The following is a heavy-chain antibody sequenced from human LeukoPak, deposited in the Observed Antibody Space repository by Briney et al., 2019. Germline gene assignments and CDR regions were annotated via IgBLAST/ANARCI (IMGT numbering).Heavy chain of an antibody. V-gene: IGHV3-30*04. CDR3: ARGFRGIAAVVGYYYVDV. J-gene: IGHJ6*03. CDR2: ISYDGSNK. CDR1: GFTFSSYA. Sequence: PGGSLRLSCAASGFTFSSYAMHWVRQAPGKGLEWVAVISYDGSNKYYADSVKGRFTISRDNSKNTLYLQMNSLRAEDTAVYYCARGFRGIAAVVGYYYVDVWGKGTTVTVSS. D-gene: IGHD6-13*01.